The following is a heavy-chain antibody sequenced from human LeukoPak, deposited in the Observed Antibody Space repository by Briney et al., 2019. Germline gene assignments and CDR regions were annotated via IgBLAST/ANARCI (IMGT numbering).Heavy chain of an antibody. CDR3: ARSVRGVKGRHFDY. CDR2: IYHSGST. D-gene: IGHD3-10*01. CDR1: GGSVSSNNW. J-gene: IGHJ4*02. Sequence: SETLSLTCGVSGGSVSSNNWWSWVRQPPGKGLEWIGEIYHSGSTNYNPSLKSRVTISVDTSKNQSSLKLSSVTAADTAVYYCARSVRGVKGRHFDYWGQGTLVTVSS. V-gene: IGHV4-4*02.